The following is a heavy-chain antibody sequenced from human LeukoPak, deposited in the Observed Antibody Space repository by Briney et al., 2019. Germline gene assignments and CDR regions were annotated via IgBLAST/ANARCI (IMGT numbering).Heavy chain of an antibody. V-gene: IGHV4-39*01. Sequence: PSETLSLTCTVSGGSISSSSYHWGWIRQPPGKGLEWIGSIYYSGTTYYNPSLKSRVTISVDTSKNQFSLKVSSVTAADTAVYYCATTYDYTGGGYDYWGHGSLVTVSS. D-gene: IGHD2-2*02. CDR2: IYYSGTT. CDR1: GGSISSSSYH. J-gene: IGHJ4*01. CDR3: ATTYDYTGGGYDY.